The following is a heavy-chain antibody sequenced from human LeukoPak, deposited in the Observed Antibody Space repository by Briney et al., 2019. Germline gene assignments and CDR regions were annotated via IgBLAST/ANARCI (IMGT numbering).Heavy chain of an antibody. CDR3: ARESSSSWYERFYYYYGMDV. CDR1: GFTFSDYY. D-gene: IGHD6-13*01. CDR2: ISSSGSTI. J-gene: IGHJ6*02. V-gene: IGHV3-11*01. Sequence: PGGSLRLSCAASGFTFSDYYMSWIRQAPGKGLEWVPYISSSGSTIYYADSVKGRFTISRDNAKNSLYLQMNSLRAEDTAVYYCARESSSSWYERFYYYYGMDVWGQGTTVTVSS.